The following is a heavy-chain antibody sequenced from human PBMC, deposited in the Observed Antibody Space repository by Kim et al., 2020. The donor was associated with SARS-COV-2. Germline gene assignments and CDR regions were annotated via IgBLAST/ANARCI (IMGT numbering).Heavy chain of an antibody. D-gene: IGHD6-19*01. Sequence: YDADTVKGRFTISRDNSKNTLYLQMSSLRAEDTAVYYCVKEWLTEPLFDYWGQGTLVTVSS. V-gene: IGHV3-64D*09. J-gene: IGHJ4*02. CDR3: VKEWLTEPLFDY.